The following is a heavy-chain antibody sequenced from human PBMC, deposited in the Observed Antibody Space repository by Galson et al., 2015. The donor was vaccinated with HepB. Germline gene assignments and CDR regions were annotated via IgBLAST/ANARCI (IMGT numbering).Heavy chain of an antibody. J-gene: IGHJ6*02. CDR3: ARSRGYGDYGYYYGMDV. Sequence: ETLSLTCAVSGFSIRSSNWWGWIRQTPGTGLEWIGYIYKSGRTYYNPSLKSRVTMSVDTSKNQFSLRLESVTAVDTAVYYCARSRGYGDYGYYYGMDVWGQGTTVTVSS. CDR1: GFSIRSSNW. CDR2: IYKSGRT. D-gene: IGHD4-17*01. V-gene: IGHV4-28*01.